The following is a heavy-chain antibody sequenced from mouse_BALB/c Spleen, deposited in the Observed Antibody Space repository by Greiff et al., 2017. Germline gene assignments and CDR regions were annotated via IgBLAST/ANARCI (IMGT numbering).Heavy chain of an antibody. CDR1: GFTFSSYT. V-gene: IGHV5-12-2*01. J-gene: IGHJ3*01. CDR3: ASSITTVVVEEAWFAY. CDR2: ISNGGGST. D-gene: IGHD1-1*01. Sequence: EVKLVESGGGLVQPGGSLKLSCAASGFTFSSYTMSWVRQTPEKRLEWVAYISNGGGSTYYPDTVKGRFTISRDNAKNTLYLQMSSLKSEDTAMYYCASSITTVVVEEAWFAYWGQGTLVTVSA.